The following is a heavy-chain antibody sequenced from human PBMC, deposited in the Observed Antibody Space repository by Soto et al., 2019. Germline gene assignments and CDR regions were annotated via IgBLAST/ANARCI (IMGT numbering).Heavy chain of an antibody. D-gene: IGHD5-18*01. Sequence: GESLKISSKGSGYSLTSYWIGWVRQMPGKGLEWMGIIYPGDSDTRYSPSFQGQVTISADKSISTAYLQWSSLKASDTAMYYCARHVERNTAIYGMYVCGQGTTVPVSS. CDR3: ARHVERNTAIYGMYV. J-gene: IGHJ6*02. CDR2: IYPGDSDT. CDR1: GYSLTSYW. V-gene: IGHV5-51*01.